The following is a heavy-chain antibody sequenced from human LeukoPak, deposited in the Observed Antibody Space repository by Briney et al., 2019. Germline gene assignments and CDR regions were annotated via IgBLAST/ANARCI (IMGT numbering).Heavy chain of an antibody. V-gene: IGHV1-8*01. J-gene: IGHJ5*02. D-gene: IGHD3-10*01. CDR2: MNPNSGNT. CDR3: ARVKNPPEVWFVTYSNWFDP. CDR1: GYTFTNYD. Sequence: ASVKVSCKASGYTFTNYDINWVRQATGQGLEWMGWMNPNSGNTGYAQKFQGRVTMTRDTSISTAYMELSSLRSEDTAVYYCARVKNPPEVWFVTYSNWFDPWGQGTLVTVSS.